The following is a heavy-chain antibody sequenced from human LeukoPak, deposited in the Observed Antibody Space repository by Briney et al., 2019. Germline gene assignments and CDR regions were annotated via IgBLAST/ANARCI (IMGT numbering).Heavy chain of an antibody. Sequence: SVKVSCKASGGTFSSYAISWVRQAPGQGLEWMGGIIPIFGTANYAQKFQGRVTITADESTSTAYMELSSLRSEDTAIYYCTSGGDSHYAIWGQGTMVAVSS. D-gene: IGHD3-22*01. CDR1: GGTFSSYA. V-gene: IGHV1-69*01. J-gene: IGHJ3*02. CDR3: TSGGDSHYAI. CDR2: IIPIFGTA.